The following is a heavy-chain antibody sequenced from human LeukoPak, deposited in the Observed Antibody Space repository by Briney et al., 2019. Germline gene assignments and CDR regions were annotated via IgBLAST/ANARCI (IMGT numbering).Heavy chain of an antibody. Sequence: GGSLRLSCAASGFTFSNYWMSWVRQAPGKGLEWVANIKQDESERYYVDSVKGRFTISRDNAKNSLYLQINNLRAEDTAVYYCAREASLYCSGNDCYWAFDRWGQGTLVTVSS. V-gene: IGHV3-7*01. CDR3: AREASLYCSGNDCYWAFDR. J-gene: IGHJ5*02. CDR2: IKQDESER. D-gene: IGHD2-2*01. CDR1: GFTFSNYW.